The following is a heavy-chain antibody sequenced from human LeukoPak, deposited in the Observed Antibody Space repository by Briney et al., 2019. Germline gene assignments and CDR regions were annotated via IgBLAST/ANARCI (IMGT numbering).Heavy chain of an antibody. CDR2: ISGSGGST. V-gene: IGHV3-23*01. Sequence: GGSLRLSCAASGFTFSSYAMSWVRQAPGKGLEWVSAISGSGGSTYYADSVKGRFTMSRDNAKNSLFLQMNSLRAEDTAVYYCASIATGNCFDYWGQGTLVTVSS. CDR1: GFTFSSYA. J-gene: IGHJ4*02. CDR3: ASIATGNCFDY.